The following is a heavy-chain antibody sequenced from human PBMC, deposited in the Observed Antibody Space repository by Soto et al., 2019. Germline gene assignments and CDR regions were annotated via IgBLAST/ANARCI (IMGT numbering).Heavy chain of an antibody. D-gene: IGHD2-2*01. CDR2: INHSGST. Sequence: SPTLSLTCAVYGGSFSGYYWSWIRQPPGKGLEWIGEINHSGSTNHNPSLESRVTISVDTSKNQFSLKLGSVTAADTAVYYCARAKMGYCSSTSCYAEKARKTTYYFDYWGQGTLVTVSS. V-gene: IGHV4-34*01. CDR1: GGSFSGYY. J-gene: IGHJ4*02. CDR3: ARAKMGYCSSTSCYAEKARKTTYYFDY.